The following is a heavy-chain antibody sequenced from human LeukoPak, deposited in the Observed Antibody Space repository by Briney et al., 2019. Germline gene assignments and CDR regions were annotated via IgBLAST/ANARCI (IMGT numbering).Heavy chain of an antibody. J-gene: IGHJ5*02. Sequence: ASLEVSCKASGYTFSTYAMHLVRQAPRQRLEWMGWINGGNGNTKYSQKLQGRVTITRDTSASTAYMELRSLRSEDTAVFYCARGPPRLNWFDPWGQGTLVTVSS. CDR1: GYTFSTYA. CDR2: INGGNGNT. D-gene: IGHD6-25*01. V-gene: IGHV1-3*01. CDR3: ARGPPRLNWFDP.